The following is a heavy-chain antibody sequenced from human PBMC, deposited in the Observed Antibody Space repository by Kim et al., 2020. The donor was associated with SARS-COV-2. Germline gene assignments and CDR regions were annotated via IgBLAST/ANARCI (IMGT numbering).Heavy chain of an antibody. V-gene: IGHV3-53*01. CDR1: GFTVSSNY. D-gene: IGHD4-17*01. CDR2: IYSGGST. J-gene: IGHJ6*02. CDR3: AREVTTSPTYYYYGMDV. Sequence: GGSLRLSCAASGFTVSSNYMSWVRQAPGKGLEWVSVIYSGGSTYYADSVKGRFTISRDNSKNTLYLQMNSLRAEDTAVYYCAREVTTSPTYYYYGMDVWGQGTTVTVSS.